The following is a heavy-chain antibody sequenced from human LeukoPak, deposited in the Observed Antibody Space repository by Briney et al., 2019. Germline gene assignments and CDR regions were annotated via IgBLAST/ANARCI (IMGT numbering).Heavy chain of an antibody. V-gene: IGHV4-39*07. D-gene: IGHD3-22*01. Sequence: SETLSLTCTVSGGSISSSSYYWGWIRQPPGKGLEWIGSIYYSGSTYYNPSLKSRVTISVDTSKNQFSLKLSSVTAADTAVYYCASQRSSGQSDYWGQGTLVTVSS. CDR1: GGSISSSSYY. J-gene: IGHJ4*02. CDR3: ASQRSSGQSDY. CDR2: IYYSGST.